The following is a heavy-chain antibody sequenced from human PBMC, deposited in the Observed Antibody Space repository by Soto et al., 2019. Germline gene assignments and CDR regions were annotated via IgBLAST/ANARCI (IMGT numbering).Heavy chain of an antibody. J-gene: IGHJ4*02. Sequence: QITLKESGPTLVKPTQTLTLTCTFSGFSLSTSGVGVGWIRQPPGKALEWLALIYWDDDKRYSPSLKSRLTITKDTAKNQVVLTMTNMDPVDTATYYCAQTGQYQLPTNYLGQGTLVTVSS. V-gene: IGHV2-5*02. CDR1: GFSLSTSGVG. CDR2: IYWDDDK. D-gene: IGHD2-2*01. CDR3: AQTGQYQLPTNY.